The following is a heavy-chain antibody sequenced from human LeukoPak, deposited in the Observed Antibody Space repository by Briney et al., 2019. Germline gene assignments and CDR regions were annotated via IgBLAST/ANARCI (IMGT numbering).Heavy chain of an antibody. CDR3: ARGRYRYSYGPHFDY. D-gene: IGHD5-18*01. CDR2: LDPSAGDT. V-gene: IGHV1-46*01. J-gene: IGHJ4*02. Sequence: ASVKVSCKASGYTFTTYGISWVRQAPGQGLEYMGILDPSAGDTTYAQKFQGRVTMTRDTSTSTVYMELSSLRSEDTAVYYCARGRYRYSYGPHFDYWGQGTLVTVSS. CDR1: GYTFTTYG.